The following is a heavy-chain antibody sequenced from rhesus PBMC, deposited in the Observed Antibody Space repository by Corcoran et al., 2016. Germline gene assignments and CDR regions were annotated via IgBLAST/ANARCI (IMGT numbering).Heavy chain of an antibody. D-gene: IGHD3-9*01. Sequence: QVQLQQWGEGLVKPSETLSLTCAVYGGSISSNYWSWIRQPPGKGLEWIGRIRSGGPTNSNPSLKSRVTISIDTAKNQFSLRLSSVTDADTAVYYCARVGEDDYGYYGNLDYWGQGVLVTVSS. CDR1: GGSISSNY. V-gene: IGHV4-160*01. J-gene: IGHJ4*01. CDR3: ARVGEDDYGYYGNLDY. CDR2: IRSGGPT.